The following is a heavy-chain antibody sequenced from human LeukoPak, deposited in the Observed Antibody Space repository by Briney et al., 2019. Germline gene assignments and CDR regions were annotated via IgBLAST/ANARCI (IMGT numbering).Heavy chain of an antibody. J-gene: IGHJ4*02. CDR2: ISAYNGNT. V-gene: IGHV1-18*01. Sequence: GASVKVSCKASGYTFTSYGISWVRQAPGQGLEWMGWISAYNGNTNYAQKLQGRVTMTTDTSTSTAYMELRSLRSDDTAVYYCARDRPLDPRVATDGNDYWGQGTLVTVSS. CDR1: GYTFTSYG. CDR3: ARDRPLDPRVATDGNDY. D-gene: IGHD5-12*01.